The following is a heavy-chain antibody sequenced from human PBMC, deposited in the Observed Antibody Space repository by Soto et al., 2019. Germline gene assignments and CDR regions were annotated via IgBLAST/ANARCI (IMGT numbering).Heavy chain of an antibody. D-gene: IGHD6-6*01. CDR1: GFSFNSYG. Sequence: QVQVVESGGGVVQPGRSLRLSCAASGFSFNSYGMHWVRQAPGKGLEWVAIISYDGRNKYYADSVKGRFTISRDSPRNTLYLEMISLRAEDTAVYYCAKGGSSSARYFDAWGQGALVTVSS. CDR2: ISYDGRNK. V-gene: IGHV3-30*18. CDR3: AKGGSSSARYFDA. J-gene: IGHJ5*02.